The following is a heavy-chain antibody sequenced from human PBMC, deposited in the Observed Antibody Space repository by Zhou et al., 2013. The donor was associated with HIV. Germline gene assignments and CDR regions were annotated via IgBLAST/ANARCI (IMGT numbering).Heavy chain of an antibody. V-gene: IGHV1-46*01. D-gene: IGHD6-6*01. CDR2: INPLGGST. J-gene: IGHJ2*01. CDR3: ARFFPEYSSPQGYFDL. CDR1: GYTFTSYH. Sequence: QVQLVQSGAEVKKPGASVKVSCKASGYTFTSYHVYWVRQAPGQGLEWMGIINPLGGSTNYAQKFQGRVTITTDESTSTAYMELSSLRSEDTAVYYCARFFPEYSSPQGYFDLWGRGTLVTVSS.